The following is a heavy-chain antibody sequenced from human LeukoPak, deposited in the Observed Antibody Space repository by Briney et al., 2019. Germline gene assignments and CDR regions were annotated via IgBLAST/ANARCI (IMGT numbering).Heavy chain of an antibody. CDR3: ARDSAIVVVPAAMGSHNWFDP. CDR1: GYTFTSYY. CDR2: INPSGGST. J-gene: IGHJ5*02. Sequence: ASVKVSCKASGYTFTSYYMHWVRQAPGQGLEWMEIINPSGGSTSYAQKFQGRVTRTRDMSTSTVYMELSSLRSEDTAVYYCARDSAIVVVPAAMGSHNWFDPWGQGTLVTVSS. D-gene: IGHD2-2*01. V-gene: IGHV1-46*01.